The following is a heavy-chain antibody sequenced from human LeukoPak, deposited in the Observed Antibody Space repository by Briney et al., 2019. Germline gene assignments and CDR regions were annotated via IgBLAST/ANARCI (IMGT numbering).Heavy chain of an antibody. CDR3: ARVPGPRAGHYYYYMDV. J-gene: IGHJ6*03. CDR2: IYYSGST. CDR1: GGSISSHY. Sequence: SGTLSLTCTVSGGSISSHYWSWIRQPPGKGLEWIGYIYYSGSTNYNPSLKSRVTISVDTSKNQFFLKLSSVTAADTAVYYCARVPGPRAGHYYYYMDVWGKGTTVTVSS. D-gene: IGHD1-14*01. V-gene: IGHV4-59*11.